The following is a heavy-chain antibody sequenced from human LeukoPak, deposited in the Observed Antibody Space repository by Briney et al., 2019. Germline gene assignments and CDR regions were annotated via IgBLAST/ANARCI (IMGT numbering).Heavy chain of an antibody. CDR1: GFTVSSYA. D-gene: IGHD2-8*01. Sequence: GGSLRLSCAASGFTVSSYAMSWVRQSPGKGLEWVSAISGSGGSTFYADSVKGRFTMSRDNSKNTLYLQMNSLRAEDTAVYYCAKEASYCTNGVCYSRIFDTWGQGTLVTVSS. CDR2: ISGSGGST. V-gene: IGHV3-23*01. CDR3: AKEASYCTNGVCYSRIFDT. J-gene: IGHJ5*02.